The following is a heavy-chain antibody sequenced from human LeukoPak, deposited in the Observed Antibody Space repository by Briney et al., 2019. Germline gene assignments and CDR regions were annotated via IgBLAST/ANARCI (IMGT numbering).Heavy chain of an antibody. V-gene: IGHV1-3*01. J-gene: IGHJ4*02. CDR2: INAGNGNT. Sequence: EASVKVSCKASGYTFTSYAMHWVRQAPGQRLEWMGWINAGNGNTKYSQKFQGRVTITRDTSASTAYMELSSLRSEDTAVYYCARLPPAMVRGVRPFDYWGQGTLVTVSS. CDR1: GYTFTSYA. D-gene: IGHD3-10*01. CDR3: ARLPPAMVRGVRPFDY.